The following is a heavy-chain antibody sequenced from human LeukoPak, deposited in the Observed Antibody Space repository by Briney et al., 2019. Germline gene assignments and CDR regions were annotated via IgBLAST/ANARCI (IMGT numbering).Heavy chain of an antibody. CDR1: GFTFSRFW. D-gene: IGHD2-21*02. J-gene: IGHJ4*02. Sequence: GGSLRLSCAASGFTFSRFWMTWVRQAPGKALEWVANIGPDGSDRNYADSVRGRLTISRDNAKSSLYLQMNSLRGEDTAVYYCATRLAAVTADPFDNWGQGTLVTVST. CDR2: IGPDGSDR. CDR3: ATRLAAVTADPFDN. V-gene: IGHV3-7*01.